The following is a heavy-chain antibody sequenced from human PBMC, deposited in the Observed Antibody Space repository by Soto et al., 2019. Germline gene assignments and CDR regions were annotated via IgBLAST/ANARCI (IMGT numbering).Heavy chain of an antibody. D-gene: IGHD3-22*01. V-gene: IGHV3-33*01. CDR1: GFTFSSYG. J-gene: IGHJ4*02. CDR2: IWYDGSNK. Sequence: GGSLRLSCAASGFTFSSYGMHWVRQAPGKGLERVAVIWYDGSNKYYADSLKGRFTISRDNSKKTLYLQVNSLRAEDTAVYFCARDDYDSSGYYYVDYWGQGTLVTVSS. CDR3: ARDDYDSSGYYYVDY.